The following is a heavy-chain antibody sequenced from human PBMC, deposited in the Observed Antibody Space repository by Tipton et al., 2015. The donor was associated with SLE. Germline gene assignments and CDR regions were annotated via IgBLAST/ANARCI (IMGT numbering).Heavy chain of an antibody. V-gene: IGHV4-61*09. Sequence: TLSLTCTVSGGSISSGSYYWSWIRQPAGKGLEWIGYIYTSGSTNYNPSLKSRVTISVDTSKNQFSLKLSSVTAADTAVYYCARGTSGWGTGGYFGLWGRGTLVTASS. J-gene: IGHJ2*01. D-gene: IGHD3-16*01. CDR3: ARGTSGWGTGGYFGL. CDR2: IYTSGST. CDR1: GGSISSGSYY.